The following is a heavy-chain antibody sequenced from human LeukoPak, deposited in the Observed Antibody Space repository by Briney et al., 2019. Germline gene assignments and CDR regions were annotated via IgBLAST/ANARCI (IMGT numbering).Heavy chain of an antibody. D-gene: IGHD1-20*01. V-gene: IGHV1-24*01. J-gene: IGHJ4*02. CDR2: FDPEDGET. CDR1: GYTLTELS. CDR3: ATDLTGTTAVDY. Sequence: ASVEVSCKVSGYTLTELSMHWVRQAPGKGLEWMGGFDPEDGETIYAQKFQGRVTMTEDTSTDTAYMELSSLRSEDTAVYYCATDLTGTTAVDYWGQGTLVTVSS.